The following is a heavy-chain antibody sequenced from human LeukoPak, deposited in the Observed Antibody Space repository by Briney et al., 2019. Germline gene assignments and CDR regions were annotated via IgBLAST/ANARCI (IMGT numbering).Heavy chain of an antibody. CDR1: GYSFTSYW. CDR2: IYPGDSDT. CDR3: ARGSQNVVITAYDY. V-gene: IGHV5-51*01. D-gene: IGHD3-22*01. Sequence: ESLKISCKGSGYSFTSYWIGWVRQMPGKGLEWMGIIYPGDSDTRYSPSFQGQVTISADKSINTAYLQWSSLKASDSAMYYCARGSQNVVITAYDYWGQGTLVPVSS. J-gene: IGHJ4*02.